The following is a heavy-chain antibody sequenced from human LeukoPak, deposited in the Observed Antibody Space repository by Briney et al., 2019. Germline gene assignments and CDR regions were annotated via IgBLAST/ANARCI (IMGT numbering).Heavy chain of an antibody. J-gene: IGHJ4*02. Sequence: SETLSLTCAVYGGSFSGYYWSWIRQPPGKGLEWIGEINHSGSTNYNPSLKSRVTISVDTSKNQFSLKLSSVTAADTAVYYCARGRARGYSGYGPNFDYWGQGTLVTVSS. CDR2: INHSGST. V-gene: IGHV4-34*01. CDR3: ARGRARGYSGYGPNFDY. CDR1: GGSFSGYY. D-gene: IGHD5-12*01.